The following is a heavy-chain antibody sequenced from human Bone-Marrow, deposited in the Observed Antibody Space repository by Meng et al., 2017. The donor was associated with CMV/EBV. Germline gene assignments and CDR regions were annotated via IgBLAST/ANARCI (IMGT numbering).Heavy chain of an antibody. D-gene: IGHD2/OR15-2a*01. CDR3: AHNSIRVYFDY. Sequence: QLALKESGPALVKPTQTLTLTCTFSGFSLRTNGVGVGWIRQPPGKALECLANIYWDGDKRYSPSLKSRLTITKDTSKNQVVLTMTNMDPVDTATYYCAHNSIRVYFDYWGQGTLVTVSS. V-gene: IGHV2-5*02. CDR2: IYWDGDK. J-gene: IGHJ4*02. CDR1: GFSLRTNGVG.